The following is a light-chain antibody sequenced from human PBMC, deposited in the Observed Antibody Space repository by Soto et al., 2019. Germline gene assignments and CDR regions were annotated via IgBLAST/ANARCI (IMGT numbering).Light chain of an antibody. CDR1: QGISSY. CDR3: QQYYSYPLT. J-gene: IGKJ4*01. V-gene: IGKV1-8*01. Sequence: IQMTQSPSSFSASTGDRVTITCRVSQGISSYLAWYQQKPGKAPKLLIYAASTLQSGVPSRFSGSGSGTDFTLTISCLQSEDFATYYCQQYYSYPLTFGGGTKVDIK. CDR2: AAS.